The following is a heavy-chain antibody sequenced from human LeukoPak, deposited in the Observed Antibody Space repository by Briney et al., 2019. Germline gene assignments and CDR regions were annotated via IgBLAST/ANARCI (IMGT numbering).Heavy chain of an antibody. Sequence: SETLSLTCTVSGGSISSYYWSWIRQPAGKGLEWIGRIYTSGSTNYNPSLKSRVTMSVDTSKNQFSLKLSSVTAADTAVYYCAREDNIVVVPAAYNWCDPWGQGTLVTVSS. CDR3: AREDNIVVVPAAYNWCDP. V-gene: IGHV4-4*07. CDR1: GGSISSYY. CDR2: IYTSGST. D-gene: IGHD2-2*01. J-gene: IGHJ5*02.